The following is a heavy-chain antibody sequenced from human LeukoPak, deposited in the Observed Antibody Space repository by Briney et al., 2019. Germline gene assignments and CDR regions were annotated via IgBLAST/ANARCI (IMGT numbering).Heavy chain of an antibody. Sequence: ASESLSRTCTGSGGSICSPYWRWLPQGPGGGLEWVGYTYYTGSTNYNPSLKSRVPISVDTSKTQFSLKPPSVTTADTAVYYCASGVNWNRFDYSGQGTVVTVSS. CDR1: GGSICSPY. CDR3: ASGVNWNRFDY. J-gene: IGHJ4*02. CDR2: TYYTGST. V-gene: IGHV4-59*11. D-gene: IGHD1-20*01.